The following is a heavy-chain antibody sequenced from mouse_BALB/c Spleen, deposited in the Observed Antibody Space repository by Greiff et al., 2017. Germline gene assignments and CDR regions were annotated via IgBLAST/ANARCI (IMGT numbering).Heavy chain of an antibody. Sequence: EVKLVESGGGLVKLGGSLKLSCAASGFTFSSYYMSWVRQTPEKRLELVAAINSNGGSTYYPDTVKGRFTISRDNAKNTLYLQMSSLKSEDTALYYCARLRLRNFDYWGQGTTLTVSS. V-gene: IGHV5-6-2*01. CDR1: GFTFSSYY. CDR3: ARLRLRNFDY. CDR2: INSNGGST. D-gene: IGHD1-2*01. J-gene: IGHJ2*01.